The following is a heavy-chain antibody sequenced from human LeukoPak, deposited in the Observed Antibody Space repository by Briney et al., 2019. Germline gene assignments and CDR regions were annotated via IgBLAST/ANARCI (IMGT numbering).Heavy chain of an antibody. CDR2: IYSAGAT. CDR3: ARIEWERLGRAFDI. CDR1: GFTFNTYT. Sequence: GGSLRLSCAASGFTFNTYTMNWVRQAPGKGLEWVSSIYSAGATHYAESVKGRFTISRDNSKNTLYLQMNSLRAEDMAVYYCARIEWERLGRAFDIWGQGTMVTVSS. D-gene: IGHD1-26*01. V-gene: IGHV3-53*01. J-gene: IGHJ3*02.